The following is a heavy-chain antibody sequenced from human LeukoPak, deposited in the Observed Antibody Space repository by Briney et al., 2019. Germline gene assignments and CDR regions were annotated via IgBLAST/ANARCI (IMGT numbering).Heavy chain of an antibody. CDR2: IYFSGST. D-gene: IGHD5-18*01. V-gene: IGHV4-30-4*08. CDR1: GASITNDDYY. J-gene: IGHJ4*02. Sequence: SQTLSLTCTVSGASITNDDYYWSWIRQHPGKGLEWIGYIYFSGSTYYNPTLKSRASVSVDTSKSQFSLKLSSVTAADTAVYYCARAGSGYSYGYTDYWGQGTLVTVSS. CDR3: ARAGSGYSYGYTDY.